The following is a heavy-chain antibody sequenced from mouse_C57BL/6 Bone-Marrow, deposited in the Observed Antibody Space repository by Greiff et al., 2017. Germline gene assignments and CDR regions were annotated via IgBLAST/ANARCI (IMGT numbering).Heavy chain of an antibody. CDR3: VSHNKGAMDK. CDR2: IRSKSNNYAT. D-gene: IGHD1-3*01. J-gene: IGHJ4*01. V-gene: IGHV10-1*01. CDR1: GFSFDTYA. Sequence: EVQGVESGGGLVQPQGSLKLSCAASGFSFDTYAMNWVRQAPGKGLEWVARIRSKSNNYATYYADSVKDRFTISRDDSESMLYLQMNNLKTEDTAKYYCVSHNKGAMDKWRQATSETVFS.